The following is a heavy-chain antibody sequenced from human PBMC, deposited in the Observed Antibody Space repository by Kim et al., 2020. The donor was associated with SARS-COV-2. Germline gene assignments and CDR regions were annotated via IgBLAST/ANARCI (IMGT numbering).Heavy chain of an antibody. Sequence: SETLSLTCTVSGGSISSYYWSWIRQPPGKGLEWIGYIYYSGSTNYKPSLESRVTISVDTSKNQFSLKLSSVTAADTAVYYCARGGLLWFVEKFSGRLDYWGQGTLVTVSS. CDR3: ARGGLLWFVEKFSGRLDY. D-gene: IGHD3-10*01. V-gene: IGHV4-59*13. J-gene: IGHJ4*02. CDR2: IYYSGST. CDR1: GGSISSYY.